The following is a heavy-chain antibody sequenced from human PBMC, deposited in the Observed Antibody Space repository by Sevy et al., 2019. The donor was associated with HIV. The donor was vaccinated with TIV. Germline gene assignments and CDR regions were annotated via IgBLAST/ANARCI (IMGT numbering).Heavy chain of an antibody. CDR3: ARDLDGGNWGHAFDI. CDR2: ISSSSSTI. Sequence: GGSLRLSCAASGFTFSSYSMNWVRQAPGKGLEWVSYISSSSSTIYYADSVKGRFTISRANAKNSLYLQMNSLRDEDTAAYYCARDLDGGNWGHAFDIWGQGTMVTVSS. CDR1: GFTFSSYS. J-gene: IGHJ3*02. D-gene: IGHD7-27*01. V-gene: IGHV3-48*02.